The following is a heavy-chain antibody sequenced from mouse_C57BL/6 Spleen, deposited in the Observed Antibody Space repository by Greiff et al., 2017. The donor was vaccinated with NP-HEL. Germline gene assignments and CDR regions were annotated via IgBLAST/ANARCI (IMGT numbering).Heavy chain of an antibody. CDR3: ARRYYGKGYFDY. CDR1: GFTFSDYG. CDR2: ISSGSSTI. J-gene: IGHJ2*01. Sequence: EVKLMESGGGLVKPGGSLKLSCAASGFTFSDYGMHWVRQAPEKGLEWVAYISSGSSTIYYADTVKGRFTISRDNAKNTLFLQMTSLRSEDTAMYYCARRYYGKGYFDYWGQGTTLTVSS. D-gene: IGHD2-1*01. V-gene: IGHV5-17*01.